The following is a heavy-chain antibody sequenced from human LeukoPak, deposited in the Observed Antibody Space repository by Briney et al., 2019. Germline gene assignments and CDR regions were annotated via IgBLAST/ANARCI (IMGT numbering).Heavy chain of an antibody. D-gene: IGHD3-16*01. J-gene: IGHJ6*03. CDR3: ASSGGSGVVYYYYYMDV. Sequence: PGGSLRLSCAASGFTFSSYSMNWVRQAPGKGLEWVSSISSSSSYIYYADSVKGRFTISRDNAKNSLYLQMNSLRAEDTAVYYCASSGGSGVVYYYYYMDVWGKGTTVTVSS. CDR1: GFTFSSYS. CDR2: ISSSSSYI. V-gene: IGHV3-21*01.